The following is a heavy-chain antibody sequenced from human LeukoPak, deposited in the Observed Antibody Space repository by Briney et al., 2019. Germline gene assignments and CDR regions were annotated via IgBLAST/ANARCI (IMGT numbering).Heavy chain of an antibody. CDR3: ASMKSIVVI. CDR1: GFTFSSYS. D-gene: IGHD1-26*01. J-gene: IGHJ3*02. V-gene: IGHV3-48*01. CDR2: ISSSSSTI. Sequence: GGSLRLSCAASGFTFSSYSMTWVRQAPGKGLEWVSYISSSSSTIYYADSVKGRFTISRDNAKNSLYLQMNSLRAEDTAVYYCASMKSIVVIWGQGTMVTVSS.